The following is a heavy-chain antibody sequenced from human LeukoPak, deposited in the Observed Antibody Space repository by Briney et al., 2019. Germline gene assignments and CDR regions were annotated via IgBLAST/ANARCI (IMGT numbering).Heavy chain of an antibody. CDR2: IKQDGSEK. J-gene: IGHJ5*02. Sequence: GGSLRLSCAASGFTFSRYWMSWVRQAPGKGLEGVANIKQDGSEKYYVGSVKGRFTISRDNAKNSLYLQMNSLRAEDTAVYYCARDEHDFWSGYNWFDPWGQGTLVTVSS. CDR1: GFTFSRYW. CDR3: ARDEHDFWSGYNWFDP. D-gene: IGHD3-3*01. V-gene: IGHV3-7*01.